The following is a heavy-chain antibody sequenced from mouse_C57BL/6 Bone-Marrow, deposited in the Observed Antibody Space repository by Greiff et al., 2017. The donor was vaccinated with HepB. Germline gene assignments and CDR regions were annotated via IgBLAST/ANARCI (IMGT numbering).Heavy chain of an antibody. CDR1: GYAFTNYL. D-gene: IGHD2-13*01. Sequence: QVQLQQSGAELVRPGTSVKVSCKASGYAFTNYLIEWVKQRPGQGLEWIGVINPGSGGTNYNEKFKGKATLTADKSSSTAYMQLSSLTSEDSAVYFCARWRCDRYFDVWGTGTTVTVSS. J-gene: IGHJ1*03. V-gene: IGHV1-54*01. CDR3: ARWRCDRYFDV. CDR2: INPGSGGT.